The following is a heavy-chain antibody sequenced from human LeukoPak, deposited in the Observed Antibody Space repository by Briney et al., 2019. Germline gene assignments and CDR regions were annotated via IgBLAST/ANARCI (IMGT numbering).Heavy chain of an antibody. CDR3: ARAHHGVVIPSYYYGMDV. D-gene: IGHD3-3*01. J-gene: IGHJ6*02. V-gene: IGHV4-34*01. CDR1: GGSFSGYY. CDR2: INHSGST. Sequence: SETLSLTCAVYGGSFSGYYWSWIRQPPGKGLEWLGEINHSGSTNYNPSLKSRVTISVDTSKNQFSLKLSSVTAADTAVYYCARAHHGVVIPSYYYGMDVWGQGTTVTVSS.